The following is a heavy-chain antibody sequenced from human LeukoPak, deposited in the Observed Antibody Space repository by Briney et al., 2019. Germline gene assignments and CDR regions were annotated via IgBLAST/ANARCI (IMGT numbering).Heavy chain of an antibody. V-gene: IGHV3-30*18. J-gene: IGHJ4*02. D-gene: IGHD3-10*01. CDR1: GFTFSSYG. CDR2: ISYDGSNK. Sequence: GGSLRLSCAASGFTFSSYGMHWVRQAPGKGLEWVAVISYDGSNKYYADSVKGRFTISRDNSKNTLYLQMNSLRAEDTAVYYLAKARFYYGGGIFFNFDSGGRGPLVPFS. CDR3: AKARFYYGGGIFFNFDS.